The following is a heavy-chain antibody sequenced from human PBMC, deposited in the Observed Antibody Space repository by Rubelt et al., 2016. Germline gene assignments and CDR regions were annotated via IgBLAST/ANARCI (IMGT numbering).Heavy chain of an antibody. J-gene: IGHJ4*02. CDR2: ISAYNGNT. Sequence: QVQLVQSGAEVKKPGASVKVSCKASGYTFTSYGISWVRQAPGQGLEWMGWISAYNGNTNYAQKRQGRVSMTTDTSTSTAYMELRSLRSDDTAVYYCARDPLPVRGVIMTPTHWGQGTLVTVSS. CDR1: GYTFTSYG. V-gene: IGHV1-18*01. CDR3: ARDPLPVRGVIMTPTH. D-gene: IGHD3-10*01.